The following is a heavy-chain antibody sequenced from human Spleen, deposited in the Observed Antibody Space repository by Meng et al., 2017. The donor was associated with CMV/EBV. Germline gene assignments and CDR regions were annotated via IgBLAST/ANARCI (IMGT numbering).Heavy chain of an antibody. J-gene: IGHJ4*02. D-gene: IGHD3-22*01. CDR3: AKGANFYDSSGPFDY. CDR2: IQYDGSHK. CDR1: GFTFSSYG. Sequence: GESLKISCAASGFTFSSYGMTWVRQAPGKGLEWVAFIQYDGSHKYYADSVKGRFTISRDNSKNTLYLQMNSLRPEDSAVHYCAKGANFYDSSGPFDYWGQGTVVTVSS. V-gene: IGHV3-30*02.